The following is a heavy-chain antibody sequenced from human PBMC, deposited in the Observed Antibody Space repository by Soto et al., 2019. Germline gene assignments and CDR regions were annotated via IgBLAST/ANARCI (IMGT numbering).Heavy chain of an antibody. J-gene: IGHJ4*02. CDR3: ARDGEDIVVVPAANANDY. D-gene: IGHD2-2*01. CDR1: GYTFTSYG. CDR2: ISAYNGNT. V-gene: IGHV1-18*01. Sequence: ASVKVSCKASGYTFTSYGISWVRQAPGQGLEWMGWISAYNGNTNYAQKLQGRVTMTTDTSTSTAYMELRSLRSDDTAVYYCARDGEDIVVVPAANANDYWGQGTLVTVSS.